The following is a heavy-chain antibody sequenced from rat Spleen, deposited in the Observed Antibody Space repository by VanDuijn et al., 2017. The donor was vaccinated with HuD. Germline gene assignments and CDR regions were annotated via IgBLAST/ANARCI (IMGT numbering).Heavy chain of an antibody. Sequence: QVQLKESGPGLVQPSQTLSLTCTVAGFSLTSYNVHWVRQPPGKGLEWMGVIWNTGGTRYNSALKSRLSISKDTSKSQVFLKMNSLQTEDTATYYCARAFHDLGPDYWGQGVMVTVSS. CDR2: IWNTGGT. CDR3: ARAFHDLGPDY. D-gene: IGHD4-1*01. J-gene: IGHJ2*01. V-gene: IGHV2-41*01. CDR1: GFSLTSYN.